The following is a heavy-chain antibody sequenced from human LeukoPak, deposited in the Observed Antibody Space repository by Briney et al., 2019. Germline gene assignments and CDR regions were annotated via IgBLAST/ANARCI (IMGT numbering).Heavy chain of an antibody. CDR1: GFTFSSYW. Sequence: GGSLRLSCAASGFTFSSYWMSWVRQAPGKGLEWVANIKQDGSEKYYVDSVKGRFTISRDNAKNSLYLQMNSLRAEDTAVYYCARYRGEYSSSSLHYYYYYMDVWGKGTTVTVSS. CDR3: ARYRGEYSSSSLHYYYYYMDV. CDR2: IKQDGSEK. V-gene: IGHV3-7*01. D-gene: IGHD6-6*01. J-gene: IGHJ6*03.